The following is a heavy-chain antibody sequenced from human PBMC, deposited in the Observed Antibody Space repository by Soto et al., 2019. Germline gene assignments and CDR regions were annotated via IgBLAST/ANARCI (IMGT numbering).Heavy chain of an antibody. CDR3: AKARAVRLEVCDS. CDR1: GGTFSSYA. V-gene: IGHV1-2*02. CDR2: INPKNGDT. J-gene: IGHJ4*02. Sequence: ASVKVSCKASGGTFSSYAISWVRQAPGQGLEWMGWINPKNGDTKYAQYFQDRVAWTRDTSISTAYMELTRLRSEDTAIYYCAKARAVRLEVCDSWGQGALVTVSS. D-gene: IGHD6-19*01.